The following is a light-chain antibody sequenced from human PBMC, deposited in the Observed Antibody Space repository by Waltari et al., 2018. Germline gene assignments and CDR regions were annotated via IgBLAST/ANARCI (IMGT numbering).Light chain of an antibody. J-gene: IGLJ2*01. V-gene: IGLV3-19*01. CDR2: GKN. CDR3: NSRDSSGNHLGV. Sequence: SSELTQDPAVSVALGPTVRITYQGDSLRSYYASRYQQKPGQAPVLVIYGKNNRPSGIPDRFSGSSSGNTASLTITGAQAEDEADYYCNSRDSSGNHLGVFGGGTKLTVL. CDR1: SLRSYY.